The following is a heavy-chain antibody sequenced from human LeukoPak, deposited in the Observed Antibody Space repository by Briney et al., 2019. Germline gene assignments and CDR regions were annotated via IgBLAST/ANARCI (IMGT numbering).Heavy chain of an antibody. CDR3: ARIQKVRGWNSCFDY. CDR2: IKQDGSEK. Sequence: GGSLRLSCAASGFTFSSYWMSWVRQAPGKGLEWVANIKQDGSEKYYVDSVKGRFTISRDNAKNSLYLQMNSLRAEDTAVYYCARIQKVRGWNSCFDYWGQGTLVTVSS. V-gene: IGHV3-7*01. CDR1: GFTFSSYW. D-gene: IGHD1-7*01. J-gene: IGHJ4*02.